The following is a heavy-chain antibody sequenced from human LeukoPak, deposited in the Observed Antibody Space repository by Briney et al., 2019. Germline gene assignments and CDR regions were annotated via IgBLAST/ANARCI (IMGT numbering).Heavy chain of an antibody. CDR2: IFYSGRP. CDR1: GGSISSSSFY. J-gene: IGHJ3*02. CDR3: VRHSGWGYSDYESAFDI. D-gene: IGHD5-12*01. V-gene: IGHV4-39*01. Sequence: SETLSLTCTVSGGSISSSSFYWPPIRQPPRKGLEWIGSIFYSGRPYYHPSPKNRITISVDTPKNQFSLKLSSVTAADTAVYYCVRHSGWGYSDYESAFDIWGQGTMVIVSS.